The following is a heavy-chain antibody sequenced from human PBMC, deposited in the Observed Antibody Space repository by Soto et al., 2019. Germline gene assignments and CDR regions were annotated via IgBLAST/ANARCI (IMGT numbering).Heavy chain of an antibody. D-gene: IGHD2-21*01. CDR3: ARWSYFGGYDY. CDR1: GYTFTDYE. CDR2: INPNGGGT. Sequence: ASVKVSCKASGYTFTDYEIHWVRQAPGQGLEWMGWINPNGGGTSSAQKFLGWVTMTRDTSITTAYLNLTRLNSDDTAVYYCARWSYFGGYDYWGQGTLVTGSS. V-gene: IGHV1-2*04. J-gene: IGHJ4*02.